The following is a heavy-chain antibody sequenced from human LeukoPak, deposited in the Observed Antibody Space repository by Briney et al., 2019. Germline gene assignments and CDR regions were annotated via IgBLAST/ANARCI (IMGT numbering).Heavy chain of an antibody. V-gene: IGHV1-18*04. J-gene: IGHJ4*02. CDR2: TSYNGNT. D-gene: IGHD6-19*01. CDR1: GYTFSNYG. CDR3: ARHSGSGWQALGY. Sequence: ASVKVTCKASGYTFSNYGISWVRQAPGLGLEWMGWTSYNGNTNYAQKFQDRVTMTTDTSTTTAYMELRSLESDDTAVYYCARHSGSGWQALGYWGQGTLVTVSS.